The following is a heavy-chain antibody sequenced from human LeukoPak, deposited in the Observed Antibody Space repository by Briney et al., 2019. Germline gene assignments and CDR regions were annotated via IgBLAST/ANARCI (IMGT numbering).Heavy chain of an antibody. D-gene: IGHD3-3*01. CDR3: ARAPQIGYDFWSGYYTHEYYYYGMDV. J-gene: IGHJ6*02. CDR2: IYYSGST. Sequence: PSETLSLTCTVSGGSISSSFFYWGWIRQPPGKGLEWIGSIYYSGSTYYNPSLKSRVTISVDTSKNQFSLKLSSVTAADTAVYYCARAPQIGYDFWSGYYTHEYYYYGMDVWGQGTTVTVSS. CDR1: GGSISSSFFY. V-gene: IGHV4-39*01.